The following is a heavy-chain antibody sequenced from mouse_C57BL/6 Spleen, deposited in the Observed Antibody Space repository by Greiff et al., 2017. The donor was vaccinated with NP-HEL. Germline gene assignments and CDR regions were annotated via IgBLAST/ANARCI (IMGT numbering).Heavy chain of an antibody. CDR1: GYTFTEYT. J-gene: IGHJ2*01. CDR3: ARHEDSQDYYGSSYYFDY. D-gene: IGHD1-1*01. V-gene: IGHV1-62-2*01. CDR2: FYPGSGSI. Sequence: QVQLKQSGAELVKPGASVKLSCKASGYTFTEYTIHWVKQRSGQGLEWIGWFYPGSGSIKYNEKFKDKATLTADKSSSTVYMELSRLTSEDSAVYFCARHEDSQDYYGSSYYFDYWGQGTTLTVSS.